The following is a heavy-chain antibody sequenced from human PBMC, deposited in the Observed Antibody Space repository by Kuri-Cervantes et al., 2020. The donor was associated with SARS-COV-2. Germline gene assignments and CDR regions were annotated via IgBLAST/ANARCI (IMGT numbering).Heavy chain of an antibody. CDR3: ARRSPQSYYYGMDV. Sequence: SCTVSGGSISSGDYYWSWIRQPPGKGLEWIGYIYYSGSTYYNPSLKSRVTISVDTSKNQFSLNLTSVTAADSAVFYCARRSPQSYYYGMDVWGQGTTVTVSS. V-gene: IGHV4-30-4*01. J-gene: IGHJ6*02. CDR2: IYYSGST. CDR1: GGSISSGDYY.